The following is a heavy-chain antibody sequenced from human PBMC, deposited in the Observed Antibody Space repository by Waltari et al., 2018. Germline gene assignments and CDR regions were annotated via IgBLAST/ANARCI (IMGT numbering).Heavy chain of an antibody. CDR1: GFTFNGYW. Sequence: EVLLVESGGGLVQPGGSLSLSCAASGFTFNGYWRYLVRQAPGKGLVWVSTISSNGNYGTYADSVRGRFTISRDNAKNTLYLQMNSLTAEDTAVYYCARAFVNIAARGMDAWGQGTAVTVSS. CDR2: ISSNGNYG. J-gene: IGHJ6*02. CDR3: ARAFVNIAARGMDA. D-gene: IGHD6-13*01. V-gene: IGHV3-74*01.